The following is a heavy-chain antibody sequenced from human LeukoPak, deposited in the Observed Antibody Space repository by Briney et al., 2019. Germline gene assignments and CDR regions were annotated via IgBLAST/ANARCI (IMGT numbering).Heavy chain of an antibody. CDR2: INPNSGGT. CDR3: ARVGDSSSWSGDY. Sequence: GASVKVSCKASGYTFTGYYMHWVRQAPGQGLEWMGWINPNSGGTNYAQKFQGRVTMTRDMSISTAYMELSRLRSDDTAVYYCARVGDSSSWSGDYWGQGTLVTVSS. CDR1: GYTFTGYY. J-gene: IGHJ4*02. V-gene: IGHV1-2*02. D-gene: IGHD6-13*01.